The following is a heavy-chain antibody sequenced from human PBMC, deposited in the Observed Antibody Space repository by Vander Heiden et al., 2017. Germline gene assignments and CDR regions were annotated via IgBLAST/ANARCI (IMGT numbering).Heavy chain of an antibody. CDR1: GFTFSSYS. V-gene: IGHV3-21*01. Sequence: EVQLVESGGGLVKPGGSLRLSCAASGFTFSSYSMNWVRQAPGKGLEWVSSISSSSSYIYYADSVKGRFTISRDNAKNSLYLQMNSLRAEDTAVYYCARGGPRSSSSGDYWGQGTLVTVSS. D-gene: IGHD6-6*01. J-gene: IGHJ4*02. CDR2: ISSSSSYI. CDR3: ARGGPRSSSSGDY.